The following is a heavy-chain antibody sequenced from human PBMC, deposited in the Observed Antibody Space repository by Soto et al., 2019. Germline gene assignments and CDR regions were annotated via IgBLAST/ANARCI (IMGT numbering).Heavy chain of an antibody. V-gene: IGHV1-3*01. CDR1: GYTFTSYA. CDR2: INAGNGNT. CDR3: ARSIVVVTSFDY. Sequence: ASEKVSCKASGYTFTSYAMHWVRQAPGQRLEWMGWINAGNGNTKYSQKFQGRVTITRDTSASTAYMELSSLRSEDTAVYYCARSIVVVTSFDYWGQGTLVNVSS. J-gene: IGHJ4*02. D-gene: IGHD3-22*01.